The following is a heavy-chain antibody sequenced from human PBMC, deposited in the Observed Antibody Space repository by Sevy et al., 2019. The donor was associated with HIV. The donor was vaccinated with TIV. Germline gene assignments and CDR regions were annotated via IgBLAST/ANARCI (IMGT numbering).Heavy chain of an antibody. V-gene: IGHV3-33*01. CDR2: IWYDGSNK. D-gene: IGHD4-17*01. Sequence: GGSLRLSCAASGFTFSSYGMHWVRQAPGKGLEWVAVIWYDGSNKYYADSVKGRFAISRDNSKNTLYLQMNSLRTEDTAVYYCARDRATVTPSTLGYWGQGTLVPVSS. CDR1: GFTFSSYG. J-gene: IGHJ4*02. CDR3: ARDRATVTPSTLGY.